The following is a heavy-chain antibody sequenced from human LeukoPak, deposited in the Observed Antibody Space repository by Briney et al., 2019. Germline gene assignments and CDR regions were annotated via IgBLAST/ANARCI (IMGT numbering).Heavy chain of an antibody. Sequence: ASVKVSCKASGYTFTGYYMHWVRQAPGQGLEWMGWINPNSGGTNYAQKFQGRVTMTRDTSISTAYMELSRLRSDDTAVHYCARDASAPGVVVVPAASYNWFDPWGQGTLVTVSS. D-gene: IGHD2-2*01. CDR2: INPNSGGT. V-gene: IGHV1-2*02. CDR3: ARDASAPGVVVVPAASYNWFDP. J-gene: IGHJ5*02. CDR1: GYTFTGYY.